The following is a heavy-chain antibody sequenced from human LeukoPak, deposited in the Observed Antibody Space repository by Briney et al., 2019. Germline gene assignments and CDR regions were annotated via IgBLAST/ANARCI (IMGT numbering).Heavy chain of an antibody. J-gene: IGHJ4*02. CDR2: ISAYNGNT. D-gene: IGHD3-22*01. Sequence: ASVKVSCKASGYTFTSYGISWVRQAPGRGLEWMGWISAYNGNTNYAQKLQGRVTMTTDTSTSTAYMELRSLRSDDTAVYYCARDTDQYYYDSSGYSDYWGQGTLVTVSS. V-gene: IGHV1-18*01. CDR1: GYTFTSYG. CDR3: ARDTDQYYYDSSGYSDY.